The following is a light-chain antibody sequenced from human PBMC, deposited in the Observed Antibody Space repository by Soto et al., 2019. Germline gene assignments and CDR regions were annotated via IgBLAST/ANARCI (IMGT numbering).Light chain of an antibody. CDR1: SSDVGNYNY. CDR2: EVT. J-gene: IGLJ3*02. V-gene: IGLV2-8*01. CDR3: SSYAGSKTL. Sequence: QSVLTQPPSASGSPGQSVTISCTGTSSDVGNYNYVSWYQQHPGKAPKLMIYEVTKRPSGVPDRFSGSKSGNTASLTVSGLQAEDEADYYCSSYAGSKTLFGGGTQLT.